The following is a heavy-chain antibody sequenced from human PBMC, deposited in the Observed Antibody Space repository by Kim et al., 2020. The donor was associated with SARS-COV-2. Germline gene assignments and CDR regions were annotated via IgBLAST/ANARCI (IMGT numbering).Heavy chain of an antibody. Sequence: SVKVSCKASGGTFSSHAISWVRQAPGQGLEWMGGIIPIFDTANYAQKFQGRVTITADESTSTAYMELSSLRSEDTAVYYCASLIAVAGTSSVQDFDYWGQGTLVTVSS. D-gene: IGHD6-19*01. CDR2: IIPIFDTA. V-gene: IGHV1-69*13. CDR1: GGTFSSHA. CDR3: ASLIAVAGTSSVQDFDY. J-gene: IGHJ4*02.